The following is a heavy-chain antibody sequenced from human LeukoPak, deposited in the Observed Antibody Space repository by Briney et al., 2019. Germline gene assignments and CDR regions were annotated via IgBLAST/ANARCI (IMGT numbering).Heavy chain of an antibody. V-gene: IGHV3-53*01. CDR2: IYSSTST. D-gene: IGHD2-2*01. J-gene: IGHJ4*02. CDR3: ARGYCTSTSCPWSFDY. Sequence: GGSLRLSCAASGFTASSTYMAWVRQAPGKGLEWVSIIYSSTSTYYADSVKGRFTLSRDNSKNTLFLQMNSLRAEDTAVYFCARGYCTSTSCPWSFDYWGQGTLVSVSS. CDR1: GFTASSTY.